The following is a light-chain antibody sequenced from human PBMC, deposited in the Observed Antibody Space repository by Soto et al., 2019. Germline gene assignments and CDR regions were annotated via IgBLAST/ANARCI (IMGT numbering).Light chain of an antibody. CDR2: EVS. V-gene: IGLV2-8*01. Sequence: QSALTQPPSASGSPGQSVTISCTGTSSDVGGYNYVSWYQQHPGKAPKLMIYEVSKRPSGVPDRFSGSKSGNTASLTVSGLQAEDEDDYYCSSYAGSNNVVFGGGTKQTVL. J-gene: IGLJ3*02. CDR3: SSYAGSNNVV. CDR1: SSDVGGYNY.